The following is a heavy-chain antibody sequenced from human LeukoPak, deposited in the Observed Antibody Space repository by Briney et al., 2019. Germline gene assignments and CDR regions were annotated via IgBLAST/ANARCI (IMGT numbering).Heavy chain of an antibody. J-gene: IGHJ4*02. CDR2: ISGSGVSA. CDR1: GFTFSGYV. D-gene: IGHD6-19*01. Sequence: GGSLRLSCVASGFTFSGYVMSWVRQAPGKGLEWVSGISGSGVSAYYGDSVKGRFATTRDNSKNTLYLQMNSLRAEDTAVYYCAKRRSGSSGWFPFDYWGQGTLVTVSS. V-gene: IGHV3-23*01. CDR3: AKRRSGSSGWFPFDY.